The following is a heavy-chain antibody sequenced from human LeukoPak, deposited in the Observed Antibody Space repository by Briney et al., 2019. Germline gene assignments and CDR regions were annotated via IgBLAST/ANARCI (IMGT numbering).Heavy chain of an antibody. CDR1: GFTFSNVW. CDR2: IKSKTDGGTT. D-gene: IGHD3-9*01. J-gene: IGHJ3*02. CDR3: TRDYDILTGYFKGAFDI. V-gene: IGHV3-15*01. Sequence: GGSLRLSCAASGFTFSNVWMSWVRQAPGKGLEWVGRIKSKTDGGTTDYSAPVKGRFSISRDDSSNTMYLQMNSLKTEDTAVYYRTRDYDILTGYFKGAFDIWGQGTMVTVSS.